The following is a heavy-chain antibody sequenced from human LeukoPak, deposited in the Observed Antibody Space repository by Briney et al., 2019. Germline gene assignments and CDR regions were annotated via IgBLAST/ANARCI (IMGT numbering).Heavy chain of an antibody. CDR2: TSYNGNT. CDR1: GYTFSKYG. J-gene: IGHJ4*02. Sequence: ASVKVSCKASGYTFSKYGISWVRQAPGLGLEWMGWTSYNGNTNYAQKFQDRVTMTTDTSTTTAYMELRSLESDDTAVYYCASHSGSGWQALGYWGQGSLVTVSS. CDR3: ASHSGSGWQALGY. V-gene: IGHV1-18*04. D-gene: IGHD6-19*01.